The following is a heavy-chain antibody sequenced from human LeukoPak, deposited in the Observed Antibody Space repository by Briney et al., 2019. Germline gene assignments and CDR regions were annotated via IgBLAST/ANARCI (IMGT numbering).Heavy chain of an antibody. D-gene: IGHD3-22*01. V-gene: IGHV3-30-3*01. CDR1: GFTFSSYA. J-gene: IGHJ4*02. CDR3: ASPDSSGYYYFDY. CDR2: ISYDGSNK. Sequence: GGSLRLSCAASGFTFSSYAMHWVRQAPGKGLEWVAVISYDGSNKYYADSVKGRFTISRDNSKNTLYLQMNSLRAEDTAVYYCASPDSSGYYYFDYCGQGTLVTVSS.